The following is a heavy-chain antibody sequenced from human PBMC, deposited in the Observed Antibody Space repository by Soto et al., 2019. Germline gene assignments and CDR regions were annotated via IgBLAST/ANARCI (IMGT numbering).Heavy chain of an antibody. CDR1: GYTFTSYA. Sequence: GASVKVSCKASGYTFTSYAMHWVRQAPGQRLEWMGWINAGNGNTKYSQKFQGRVTITRDTSASTAYMELSSLRSEDTVVYYCARDDGSGSYFDYWGQGTLVTVSS. CDR3: ARDDGSGSYFDY. J-gene: IGHJ4*02. D-gene: IGHD3-10*01. V-gene: IGHV1-3*01. CDR2: INAGNGNT.